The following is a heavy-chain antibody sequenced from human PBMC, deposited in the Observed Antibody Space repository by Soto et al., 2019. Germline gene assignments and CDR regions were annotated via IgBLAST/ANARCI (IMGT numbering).Heavy chain of an antibody. V-gene: IGHV5-51*01. J-gene: IGHJ5*02. CDR2: IYPGDSDT. Sequence: GESLKISCKASGYSFTSSWIGWVRQMPGKGPEWMGIIYPGDSDTRYSPSSQGQVTFSVDKSISTAYLKWSSLKASDTAMYFCARQGGTGWFDHWGQGTLVTVSS. CDR1: GYSFTSSW. CDR3: ARQGGTGWFDH. D-gene: IGHD1-1*01.